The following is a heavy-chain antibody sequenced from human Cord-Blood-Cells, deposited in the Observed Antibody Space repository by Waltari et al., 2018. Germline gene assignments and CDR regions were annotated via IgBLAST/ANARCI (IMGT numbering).Heavy chain of an antibody. Sequence: QVQLVQSGAEVKKPGSSVKVSCKASGGTFSSYTISWVRQAPGQGLEWMGRIIPILVIANYAQKFQGRVTITADKSTSTAYMELSSLRSEDTAVYYCARLRRYCSGGSCYFNWFDPWGQGTLVTVSS. CDR2: IIPILVIA. CDR3: ARLRRYCSGGSCYFNWFDP. V-gene: IGHV1-69*02. CDR1: GGTFSSYT. J-gene: IGHJ5*02. D-gene: IGHD2-15*01.